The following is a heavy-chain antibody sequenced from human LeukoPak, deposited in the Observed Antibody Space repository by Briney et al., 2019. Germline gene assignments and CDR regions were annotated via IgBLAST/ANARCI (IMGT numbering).Heavy chain of an antibody. CDR3: ARGSGITIFGVVKNWFDP. D-gene: IGHD3-3*01. CDR2: INPSGGST. J-gene: IGHJ5*02. V-gene: IGHV1-46*01. CDR1: GYTFTSYY. Sequence: ASVKVSCKAPGYTFTSYYMHWVRQAPGQGLEWMGIINPSGGSTSYAQKFQGRVTMTRDTSTSTVYMELSSLRSEDTAVYYCARGSGITIFGVVKNWFDPWGQGTLVTVSS.